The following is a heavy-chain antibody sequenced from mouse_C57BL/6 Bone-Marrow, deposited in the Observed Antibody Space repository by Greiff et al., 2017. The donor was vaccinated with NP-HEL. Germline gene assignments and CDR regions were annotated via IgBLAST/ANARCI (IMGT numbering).Heavy chain of an antibody. D-gene: IGHD4-1*01. J-gene: IGHJ1*03. V-gene: IGHV1-59*01. Sequence: PSDSYTNYNQKFKGKATLTVDTSSSTAYMQLSSLTSEDSAVYYCARANWDWYFDVWGTGTTVTVSS. CDR3: ARANWDWYFDV. CDR2: PSDSYT.